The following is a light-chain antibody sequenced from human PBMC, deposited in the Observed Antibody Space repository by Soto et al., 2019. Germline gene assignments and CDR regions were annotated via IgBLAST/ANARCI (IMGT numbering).Light chain of an antibody. V-gene: IGLV2-14*03. J-gene: IGLJ1*01. Sequence: QSVLTQPASVSGSPGQSIAISCTGTSSDVGAYNFVSWYQQHPGRAPKLIIYDVSNRLSGVSNRFSGSKSGNTASLTISGLQAEDEADYYCSSYTVSSTDVFGGGTKLTVL. CDR1: SSDVGAYNF. CDR2: DVS. CDR3: SSYTVSSTDV.